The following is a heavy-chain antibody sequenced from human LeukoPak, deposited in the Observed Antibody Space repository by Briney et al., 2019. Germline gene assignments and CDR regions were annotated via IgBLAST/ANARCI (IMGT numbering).Heavy chain of an antibody. D-gene: IGHD2-2*01. CDR2: INHSGST. CDR1: GGSFSGYY. Sequence: SETLSLTCAVYGGSFSGYYWSLIRQPPGKGLEWIGEINHSGSTNYNPSLKSRVTISVDTSKNQFSLKLSSVTAADTAVYYCARGRTPYYFDYWGQGTLVTVSS. J-gene: IGHJ4*02. V-gene: IGHV4-34*01. CDR3: ARGRTPYYFDY.